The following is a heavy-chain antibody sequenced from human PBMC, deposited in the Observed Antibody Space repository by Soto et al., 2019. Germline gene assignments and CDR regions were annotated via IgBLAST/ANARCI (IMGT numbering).Heavy chain of an antibody. Sequence: GASVKVSCKASGYTFTSYDINWVRQATGQGLEWMGWMNPNSGNTGYAQKFQGRVTMTRNTSISTAYMELSSLRSEDTAVYYCARGGLRGYDILTGYYRAPHDAFDICGQGTMVTISS. D-gene: IGHD3-9*01. V-gene: IGHV1-8*01. J-gene: IGHJ3*02. CDR3: ARGGLRGYDILTGYYRAPHDAFDI. CDR2: MNPNSGNT. CDR1: GYTFTSYD.